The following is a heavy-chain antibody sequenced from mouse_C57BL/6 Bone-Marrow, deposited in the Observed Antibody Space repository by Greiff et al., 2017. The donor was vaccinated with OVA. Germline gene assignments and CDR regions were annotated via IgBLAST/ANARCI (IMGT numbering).Heavy chain of an antibody. V-gene: IGHV1-62-2*01. J-gene: IGHJ3*01. Sequence: QVHVKQSGAELVKPGASVKLSCKASGYTFTEYTIHWVKQRSGQGLEWIGWFYPGSGSIKYNEKFKDKATLTADKSSSTVYMELSRLTSEDSAVYFCARHEEGVYYGNYAWFAYWGQGTLVTVSA. CDR2: FYPGSGSI. CDR3: ARHEEGVYYGNYAWFAY. CDR1: GYTFTEYT. D-gene: IGHD2-1*01.